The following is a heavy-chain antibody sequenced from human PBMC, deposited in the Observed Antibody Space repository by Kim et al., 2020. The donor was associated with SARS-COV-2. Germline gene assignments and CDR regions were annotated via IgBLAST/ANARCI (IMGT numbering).Heavy chain of an antibody. V-gene: IGHV1-18*01. Sequence: ASVKVSCKASGYTFTSYGISWVRQAPGQGLEWMGWISAYNGNTNYAQKLQGRVTMTTDTSTSTAYMELRSLRSDDTAVYYCARDGAAVYYYYGMDVWGQGTTVTVSS. J-gene: IGHJ6*02. D-gene: IGHD2-15*01. CDR2: ISAYNGNT. CDR3: ARDGAAVYYYYGMDV. CDR1: GYTFTSYG.